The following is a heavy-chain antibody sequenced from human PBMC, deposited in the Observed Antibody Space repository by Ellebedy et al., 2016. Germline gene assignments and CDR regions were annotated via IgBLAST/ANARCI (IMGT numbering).Heavy chain of an antibody. D-gene: IGHD1-26*01. CDR2: ISSSSSYI. J-gene: IGHJ4*02. V-gene: IGHV3-21*04. CDR1: GFTFSSYS. CDR3: AKDVVQGATTWNDY. Sequence: GESLKISXAASGFTFSSYSMNWVRQAPGKGLEWVSSISSSSSYIYYADSVKGRFTISRDNSKNTLYLQMNSLRAEDTAVYYCAKDVVQGATTWNDYWGQGTLVTVSS.